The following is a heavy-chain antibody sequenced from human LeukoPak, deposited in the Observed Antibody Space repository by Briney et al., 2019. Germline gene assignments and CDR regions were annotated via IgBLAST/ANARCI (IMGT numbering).Heavy chain of an antibody. J-gene: IGHJ6*02. CDR3: ARDQGLTAPPPYGLDV. CDR2: IIPVLNIT. V-gene: IGHV1-69*04. Sequence: SVKVSCKTSGGTFSSSAITWVRQAPGQGLEGMGRIIPVLNITTYAQKFQGSVTITADTSTSTVYMEISSLRSEETAVYYCARDQGLTAPPPYGLDVWGQGTTVIVSS. CDR1: GGTFSSSA. D-gene: IGHD5-18*01.